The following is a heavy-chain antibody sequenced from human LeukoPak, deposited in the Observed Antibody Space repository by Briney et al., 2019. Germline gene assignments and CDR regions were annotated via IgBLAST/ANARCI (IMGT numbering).Heavy chain of an antibody. J-gene: IGHJ4*02. CDR2: IYHTGST. D-gene: IGHD1-26*01. CDR1: SYSISSGYY. V-gene: IGHV4-38-2*02. CDR3: ARDVGSAFDY. Sequence: SEALSLTCSVTSYSISSGYYWVWIRQPPGKGLEWIGTIYHTGSTSYNRSLSSRVTMSVEASKNQFSLKLSSLTAADTAVYYCARDVGSAFDYWGQGLLVTVSS.